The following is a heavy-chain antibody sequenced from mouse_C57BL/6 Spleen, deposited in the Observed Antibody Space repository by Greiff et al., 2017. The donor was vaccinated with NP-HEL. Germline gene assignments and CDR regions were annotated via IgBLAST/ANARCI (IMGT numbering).Heavy chain of an antibody. CDR3: ARGDYDYDEWFAY. V-gene: IGHV5-4*01. J-gene: IGHJ3*01. CDR2: ISDGGSYT. CDR1: GFTFSSYA. Sequence: EVQLVESGGGLVKPGGSLKLSCAASGFTFSSYAMSWVRQTPEKRLEWVATISDGGSYTYYPDNVKGRFTISRDNAKNNLYLQMSHLKSEDTAMYYCARGDYDYDEWFAYWGQGTLVTVSA. D-gene: IGHD2-4*01.